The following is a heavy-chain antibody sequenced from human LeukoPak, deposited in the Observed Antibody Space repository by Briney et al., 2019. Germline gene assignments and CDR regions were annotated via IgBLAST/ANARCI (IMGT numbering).Heavy chain of an antibody. J-gene: IGHJ3*02. CDR3: ASCLYGSGSRGGIYAFDI. D-gene: IGHD3-10*01. Sequence: SQTLSLTCTVSGASISSGSFYWSWIRQSAGQGLEWIGRIYTSGDTDYTASLKSRVSISLDRSKNQFSLKLSSVTAADTAVYYCASCLYGSGSRGGIYAFDIWGQGTMVTVSS. CDR2: IYTSGDT. CDR1: GASISSGSFY. V-gene: IGHV4-61*02.